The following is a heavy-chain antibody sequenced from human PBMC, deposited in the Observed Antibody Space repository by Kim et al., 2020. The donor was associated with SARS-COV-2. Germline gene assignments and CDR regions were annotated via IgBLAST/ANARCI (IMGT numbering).Heavy chain of an antibody. Sequence: SETLSLTCAVYGGSFSGYYWSWIRQPPGKGLEWIGEINHSGSTNYNPSLKSRVTISVDTSKNQFSLKLSSVTAADTAVYYCARGGYSYGYYYYYYMDVWG. CDR1: GGSFSGYY. J-gene: IGHJ6*03. CDR2: INHSGST. CDR3: ARGGYSYGYYYYYYMDV. D-gene: IGHD5-18*01. V-gene: IGHV4-34*01.